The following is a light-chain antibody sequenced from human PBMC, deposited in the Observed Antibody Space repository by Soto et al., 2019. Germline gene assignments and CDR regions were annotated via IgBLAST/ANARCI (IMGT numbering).Light chain of an antibody. J-gene: IGKJ1*01. CDR2: AAS. CDR1: QGIRSA. Sequence: AIQVTQSPPSLSASVGDRVTSTCRTSQGIRSALGWYQQKPGKVPKLLIYAASTLQSGVPSRFSGSGSGRDFTLTISSLQPEDFATYYCLLDYSYFWAFGQGTKVDI. V-gene: IGKV1-6*01. CDR3: LLDYSYFWA.